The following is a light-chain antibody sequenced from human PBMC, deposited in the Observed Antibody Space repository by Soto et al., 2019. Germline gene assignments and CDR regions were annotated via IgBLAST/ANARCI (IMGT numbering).Light chain of an antibody. V-gene: IGKV1-39*01. CDR2: AAS. Sequence: DIPMTQSPSSLSASVGDRVTITCRASQSIRTYLNWYQQKPGKAPTLLIYAASSLQSGVPSRFSGSGSGTDLTLTISSLQPEDFATYYCQQTYNTPPDFGPGTQVEI. CDR1: QSIRTY. J-gene: IGKJ3*01. CDR3: QQTYNTPPD.